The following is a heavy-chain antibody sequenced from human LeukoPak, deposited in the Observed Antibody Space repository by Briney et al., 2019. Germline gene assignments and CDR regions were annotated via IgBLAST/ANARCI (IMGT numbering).Heavy chain of an antibody. CDR3: AIFGNALDY. Sequence: PGGSLRLSCRATGITDSIDYIAWVRQAPGTGLEWVSVIYAAGSTFYADSVRGRFTISRDKLRNTVFLQMNSLRVEDTAIYFCAIFGNALDYWGQGTLVAVSS. D-gene: IGHD1-14*01. J-gene: IGHJ4*02. CDR2: IYAAGST. V-gene: IGHV3-53*01. CDR1: GITDSIDY.